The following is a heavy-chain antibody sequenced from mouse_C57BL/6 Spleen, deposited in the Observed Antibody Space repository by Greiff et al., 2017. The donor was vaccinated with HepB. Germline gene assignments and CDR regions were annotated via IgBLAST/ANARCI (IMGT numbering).Heavy chain of an antibody. CDR1: GYSFTDYN. CDR2: INPNYGTT. D-gene: IGHD2-1*01. Sequence: EVKLVESGPELVKPGASVKISCKASGYSFTDYNMNWVKQSNGKSLEWIGVINPNYGTTSYNQKFKGKATLTVDQSSSTAYMQLNSLTSEDSAVYYCARDVYYGNHKGFDYWGQGTTLTVSS. V-gene: IGHV1-39*01. CDR3: ARDVYYGNHKGFDY. J-gene: IGHJ2*01.